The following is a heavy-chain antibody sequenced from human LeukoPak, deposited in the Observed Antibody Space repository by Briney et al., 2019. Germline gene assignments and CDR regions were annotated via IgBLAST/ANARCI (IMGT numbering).Heavy chain of an antibody. CDR2: IYDSGST. V-gene: IGHV4-59*01. Sequence: SETLSLTCTVSGGSISSYYWSWIRQPPGKGLEWIGNIYDSGSTNYNPSLKSRVTISVDTSKNQCSLKLSSVTAADTALYYCARDRRANWFDPWGQGTLVTVSS. CDR3: ARDRRANWFDP. J-gene: IGHJ5*02. CDR1: GGSISSYY.